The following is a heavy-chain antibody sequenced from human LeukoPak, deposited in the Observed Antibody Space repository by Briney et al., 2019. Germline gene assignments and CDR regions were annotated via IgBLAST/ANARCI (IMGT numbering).Heavy chain of an antibody. Sequence: PGGSLRLSCAASGFRFNTYWMSWVRQAPGKGLEWVANIKQDGNEKYYADSVKGRFTISRDNGKNSLDLQMNSLRAEDTAVYYCARNFVVATMGYMDVWGKGTTVTVSS. CDR1: GFRFNTYW. D-gene: IGHD5-12*01. CDR3: ARNFVVATMGYMDV. CDR2: IKQDGNEK. J-gene: IGHJ6*03. V-gene: IGHV3-7*01.